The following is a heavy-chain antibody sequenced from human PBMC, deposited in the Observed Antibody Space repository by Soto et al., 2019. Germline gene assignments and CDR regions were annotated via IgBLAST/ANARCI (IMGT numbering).Heavy chain of an antibody. J-gene: IGHJ4*02. CDR3: AKDRTVAARNFDY. CDR1: GFAFSNYA. V-gene: IGHV3-23*01. D-gene: IGHD6-6*01. Sequence: GGSLRLSCAASGFAFSNYAMHWVRQAPGKGLEWVSSISTSIDATYYADYVKGRFTISRDDSKNTLYLQMNSLRPENSAVYYCAKDRTVAARNFDYWGQGTQVTVSS. CDR2: ISTSIDAT.